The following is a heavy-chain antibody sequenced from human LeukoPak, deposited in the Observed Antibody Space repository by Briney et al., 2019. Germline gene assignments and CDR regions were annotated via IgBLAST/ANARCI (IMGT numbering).Heavy chain of an antibody. Sequence: GGSLRLSCAASGFTFSSYSMNWVRQAPGKGLEWVSYISSSSSYIYYTDSVKGRFTISRDNAKNSLYLQMNSLRAEDTAVYYCARTPIAVAGYIDHWGQGTLVTVSS. V-gene: IGHV3-21*05. D-gene: IGHD6-19*01. CDR2: ISSSSSYI. CDR3: ARTPIAVAGYIDH. CDR1: GFTFSSYS. J-gene: IGHJ4*02.